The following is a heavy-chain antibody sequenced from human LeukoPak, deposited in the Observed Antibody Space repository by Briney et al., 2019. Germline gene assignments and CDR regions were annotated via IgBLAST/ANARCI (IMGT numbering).Heavy chain of an antibody. V-gene: IGHV1-69*06. CDR1: GGTFSSYA. CDR2: IIPIFGTA. Sequence: SVKVSCKASGGTFSSYAISWVRQAPGQGLEWMGGIIPIFGTANYAQKFQGRVTITADKSTSTAYMELSSLRSEDTAVYYCATWAAAGTSHYYYYMDVWGKGTTVTVSS. D-gene: IGHD6-13*01. CDR3: ATWAAAGTSHYYYYMDV. J-gene: IGHJ6*03.